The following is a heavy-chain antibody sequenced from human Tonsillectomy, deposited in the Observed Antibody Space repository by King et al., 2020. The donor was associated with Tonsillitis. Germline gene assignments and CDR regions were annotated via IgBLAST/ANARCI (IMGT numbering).Heavy chain of an antibody. V-gene: IGHV4-30-4*01. CDR1: GDSISRDNYY. D-gene: IGHD2-15*01. CDR3: AREVVV. Sequence: QLQESGPGLVKPSQTLSLTCTVSGDSISRDNYYLSLIRQSPRKGLGWIGYILHSGSTYYNPSLKSRVTMSVDTSKNQFSLKLTSVTAADTAVYYCAREVVVWSQGTLVTVSS. J-gene: IGHJ4*02. CDR2: ILHSGST.